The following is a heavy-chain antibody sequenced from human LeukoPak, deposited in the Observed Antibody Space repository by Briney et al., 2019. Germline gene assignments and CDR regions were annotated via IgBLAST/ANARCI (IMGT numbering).Heavy chain of an antibody. CDR1: GFTFSTYS. CDR3: ARDRDYSFDY. J-gene: IGHJ4*02. CDR2: IGSGSSTI. V-gene: IGHV3-48*02. Sequence: GGSLRLSCATSGFTFSTYSMNWVRQAPGKGLEWVSYIGSGSSTIYYADSVKGRFTISRDNAKNSLYLQMNTLRDEDTAVYYCARDRDYSFDYWGQGTLVTVSS.